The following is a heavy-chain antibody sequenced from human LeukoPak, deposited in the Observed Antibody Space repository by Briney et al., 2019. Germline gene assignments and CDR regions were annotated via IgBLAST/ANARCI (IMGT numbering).Heavy chain of an antibody. CDR3: ARGHYGDYIF. CDR1: GFTFSDYY. J-gene: IGHJ4*02. Sequence: GGSLRLSCAASGFTFSDYYMTWIRQAPGKGLEWVSYITYSGTTMYYADSVKGRFTISRDNAKNSLYLQMNSLRAEDTAVYYCARGHYGDYIFWGQGTLVTVSS. CDR2: ITYSGTTM. D-gene: IGHD4-17*01. V-gene: IGHV3-11*01.